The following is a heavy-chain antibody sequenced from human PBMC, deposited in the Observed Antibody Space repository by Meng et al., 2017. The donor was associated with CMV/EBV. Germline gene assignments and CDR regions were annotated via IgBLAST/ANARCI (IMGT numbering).Heavy chain of an antibody. CDR2: MSPNSGNA. J-gene: IGHJ6*02. CDR1: AYTFINYE. D-gene: IGHD1-1*01. V-gene: IGHV1-8*03. CDR3: ARGLRAERRLPFQKNYYYYTMDV. Sequence: ASVKVSCKASAYTFINYEINWVRQATGQGLEWVGWMSPNSGNAAYTQKFQGRGTITRNTSISTAYMELSSLRSEDTAVYYCARGLRAERRLPFQKNYYYYTMDVWGQGTTVTVSS.